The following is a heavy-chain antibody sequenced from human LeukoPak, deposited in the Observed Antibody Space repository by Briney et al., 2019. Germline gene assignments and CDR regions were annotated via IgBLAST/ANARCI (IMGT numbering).Heavy chain of an antibody. CDR1: GGSISSSSYY. J-gene: IGHJ6*02. V-gene: IGHV4-39*01. D-gene: IGHD4-11*01. Sequence: PSETLSLTCTVSGGSISSSSYYWGWIRQPPGKGLEWIGSIYYSGSTYYNPSLKSRVTISVDTSKNQFSLKLGSVTAADTAVYYCARQSGFYSNSSYYYYGMDVWGQGTTVTVSS. CDR3: ARQSGFYSNSSYYYYGMDV. CDR2: IYYSGST.